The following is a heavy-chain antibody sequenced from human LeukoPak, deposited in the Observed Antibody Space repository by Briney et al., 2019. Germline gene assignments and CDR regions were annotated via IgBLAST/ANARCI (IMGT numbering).Heavy chain of an antibody. V-gene: IGHV4-39*07. D-gene: IGHD6-13*01. Sequence: SETLSLTCTVSGGSISSSSYYWGWIRQPPGKGLEWIGSIYYSGSTYYNPSLKSRVTISVDTSKNQFSLKLSSATAADTAVYYCAKYSSSPNWFDPWGQGTLVTVSS. CDR2: IYYSGST. CDR3: AKYSSSPNWFDP. J-gene: IGHJ5*02. CDR1: GGSISSSSYY.